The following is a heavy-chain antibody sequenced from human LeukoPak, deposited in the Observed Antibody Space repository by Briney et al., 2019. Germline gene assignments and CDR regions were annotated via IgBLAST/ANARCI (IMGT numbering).Heavy chain of an antibody. CDR1: GGSISSYY. D-gene: IGHD3-10*02. Sequence: SETLSLTCTVSGGSISSYYWSWIRQPAGKGLEWIGRIYTSGSTNYNPSLKSRVTISVDTSKNQFSLKLSSVTAADTAVYYCARDVRGPTPRTGNWFDPWGQGTLVTVSS. V-gene: IGHV4-4*07. CDR3: ARDVRGPTPRTGNWFDP. CDR2: IYTSGST. J-gene: IGHJ5*02.